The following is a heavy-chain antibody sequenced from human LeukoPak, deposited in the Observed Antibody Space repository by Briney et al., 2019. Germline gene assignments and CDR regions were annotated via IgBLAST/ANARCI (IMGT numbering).Heavy chain of an antibody. Sequence: PSETLSLTCTVSGGSISNYYWSWIRQPPGKGLEWLGYIYYSGYTNYNPSLKSRVTISVDTSKNQFSLKLSSVTAADTAVYYCARRRTYCSGGSCYVFSYGMDVWGQGTTVTVSS. D-gene: IGHD2-15*01. CDR3: ARRRTYCSGGSCYVFSYGMDV. CDR1: GGSISNYY. CDR2: IYYSGYT. J-gene: IGHJ6*02. V-gene: IGHV4-59*12.